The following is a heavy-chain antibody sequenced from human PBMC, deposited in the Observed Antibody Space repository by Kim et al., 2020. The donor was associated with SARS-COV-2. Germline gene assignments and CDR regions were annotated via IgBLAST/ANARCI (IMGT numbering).Heavy chain of an antibody. D-gene: IGHD4-17*01. V-gene: IGHV3-23*01. CDR2: ISGSGGKT. CDR1: GFTFTSYA. CDR3: AKSVTTVYHGMDV. J-gene: IGHJ6*02. Sequence: GGSLRLSCAASGFTFTSYAMGWVRQAPGKGLEWVSGISGSGGKTYYADSVKGRFTISRDNSKNTLNLQMNSLRAEDTAVYYYAKSVTTVYHGMDVWGQGTTVTVSS.